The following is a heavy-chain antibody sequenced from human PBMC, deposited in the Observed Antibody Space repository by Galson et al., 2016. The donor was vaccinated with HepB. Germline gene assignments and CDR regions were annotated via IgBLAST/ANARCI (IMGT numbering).Heavy chain of an antibody. CDR3: ARDRVDGSGTYTAAY. CDR2: IWYDGSNK. V-gene: IGHV3-33*08. Sequence: SLRLSCAASGFTFSSYGMNWVRQAPGKGLEWVAVIWYDGSNKFYADSVKGRFTISRDNSKNTLYLQMSSLRAEDTAVYYCARDRVDGSGTYTAAYWGQGTLVTVSS. CDR1: GFTFSSYG. J-gene: IGHJ4*02. D-gene: IGHD3-10*01.